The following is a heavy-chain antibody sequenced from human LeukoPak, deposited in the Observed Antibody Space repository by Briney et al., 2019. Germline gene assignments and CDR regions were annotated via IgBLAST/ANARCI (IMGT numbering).Heavy chain of an antibody. D-gene: IGHD2-2*02. CDR1: GFTVSSYA. CDR2: ISYDGSNK. V-gene: IGHV3-30-3*01. J-gene: IGHJ4*02. CDR3: ARGPYCTSPNCYNPAGY. Sequence: GGSLRLSCAVSGFTVSSYAMQWVRQAPGKGLDWVAVISYDGSNKYYADSVKGRFTIARDNSKNTLYLQMDSLRAEDTAVYSCARGPYCTSPNCYNPAGYWGQGTLVTVSS.